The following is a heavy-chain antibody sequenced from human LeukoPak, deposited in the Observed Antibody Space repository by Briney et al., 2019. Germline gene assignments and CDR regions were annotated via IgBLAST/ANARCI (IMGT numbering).Heavy chain of an antibody. V-gene: IGHV3-23*01. D-gene: IGHD3-16*01. CDR2: ISGSGGST. CDR1: GFTFSSYA. Sequence: GGSLRLSCAASGFTFSSYAMSWVRQAPGKGLEWVSAISGSGGSTYYADSVKGRFTISRDNSKNTLYLQMNSLRAEDTAVYHCAKDFTAPGWYFDLWGRGTLVTVSS. J-gene: IGHJ2*01. CDR3: AKDFTAPGWYFDL.